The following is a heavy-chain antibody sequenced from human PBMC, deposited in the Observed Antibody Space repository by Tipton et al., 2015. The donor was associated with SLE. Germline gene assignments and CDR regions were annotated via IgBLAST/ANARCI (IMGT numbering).Heavy chain of an antibody. Sequence: SLRLSCTGSGFTFSTSNMNWVRQAPGTGLEWLSYISPSSSTILYADSVKGRFTISRDNAKNSLFLQMNSLRAEDTAIYYCVRSLYSVYDIWGQGTMVTVSS. D-gene: IGHD1-26*01. CDR1: GFTFSTSN. CDR3: VRSLYSVYDI. CDR2: ISPSSSTI. J-gene: IGHJ3*02. V-gene: IGHV3-48*01.